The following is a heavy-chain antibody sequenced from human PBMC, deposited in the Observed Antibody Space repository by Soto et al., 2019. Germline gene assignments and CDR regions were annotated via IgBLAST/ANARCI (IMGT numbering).Heavy chain of an antibody. CDR1: GFTFSSYG. V-gene: IGHV3-33*01. CDR2: IWYDGSNK. Sequence: QVQMVESGGGVVQPGRSPRLSCAASGFTFSSYGMHWVRQAPGKGLEWVAVIWYDGSNKYYADSVKGRFTISRDNSENTLYLQMNSLRAEDTAVYYCAREDYGSGSFDYWGQGTLVTVSS. CDR3: AREDYGSGSFDY. D-gene: IGHD3-10*01. J-gene: IGHJ4*02.